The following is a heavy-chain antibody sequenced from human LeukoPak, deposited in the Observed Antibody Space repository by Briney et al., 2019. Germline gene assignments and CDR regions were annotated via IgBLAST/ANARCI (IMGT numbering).Heavy chain of an antibody. CDR2: ISTTSGST. J-gene: IGHJ4*02. V-gene: IGHV3-23*01. Sequence: PGGSLRLSCAASGFSFNNYAMSWVRQAPGKGLEWVSAISTTSGSTYYADSVKGRFTVSRGNSKNTLSLQMDSLRVEDTALYYCEKDWTTVVTPKGYYFDSWGQGTLVTVSS. CDR1: GFSFNNYA. CDR3: EKDWTTVVTPKGYYFDS. D-gene: IGHD4-23*01.